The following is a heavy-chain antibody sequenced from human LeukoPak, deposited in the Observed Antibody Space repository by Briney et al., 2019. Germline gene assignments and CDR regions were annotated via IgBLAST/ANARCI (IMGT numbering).Heavy chain of an antibody. CDR2: INPSGGST. Sequence: ASVKVCCKASGYTFTSYYMHWVRQAPGQGLEWMGIINPSGGSTSYAQKFQGRVTVTRDTSTSTVYMELSSLRSEDTAVYYCARAIAVAGVDYWGQGTLVTVSS. D-gene: IGHD6-19*01. V-gene: IGHV1-46*03. CDR3: ARAIAVAGVDY. CDR1: GYTFTSYY. J-gene: IGHJ4*02.